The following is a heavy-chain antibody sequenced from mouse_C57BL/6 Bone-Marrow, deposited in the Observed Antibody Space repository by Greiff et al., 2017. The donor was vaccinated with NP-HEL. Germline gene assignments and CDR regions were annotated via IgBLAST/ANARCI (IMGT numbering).Heavy chain of an antibody. CDR2: IDPSDSYT. CDR1: GYTFTSYW. D-gene: IGHD2-4*01. J-gene: IGHJ2*01. V-gene: IGHV1-50*01. Sequence: QVQLQQPGAELVKPGASVKLSCKASGYTFTSYWMQWVKQRPGQGLEWIGEIDPSDSYTNYNQKFKGKATLTVDTSSSTAYMQLSSLTSEDSAVYYRARGRLRQGGYFDYWGQGTTLTVSS. CDR3: ARGRLRQGGYFDY.